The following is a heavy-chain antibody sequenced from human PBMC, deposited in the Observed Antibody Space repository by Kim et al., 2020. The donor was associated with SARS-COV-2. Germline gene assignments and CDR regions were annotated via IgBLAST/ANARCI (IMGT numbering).Heavy chain of an antibody. CDR3: ARNPTGINRFVDY. J-gene: IGHJ2*01. CDR1: GFTFSSHS. D-gene: IGHD4-17*01. Sequence: GGSLRLSCEASGFTFSSHSMNWVRRAPGKGLEWVSVISGDSAVVYYGDSVKGRFTISRDNAKNSLFLQMNSLRAEDTGIYYCARNPTGINRFVDYGGRGTL. V-gene: IGHV3-21*05. CDR2: ISGDSAVV.